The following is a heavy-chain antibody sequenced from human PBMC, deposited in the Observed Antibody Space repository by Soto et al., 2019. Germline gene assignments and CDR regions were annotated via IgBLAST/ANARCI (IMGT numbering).Heavy chain of an antibody. V-gene: IGHV4-31*03. J-gene: IGHJ5*02. CDR3: ARGSGGSPHWFAP. CDR2: IYYSGST. Sequence: QVQLQESGPGLVKPSQTLSLTCTVSGGSISSGGYYWSWIRQHPGKGLEWIGYIYYSGSTYYNPSLQSRVTISVDTSKNQFSLKLSSVPAADTAVYYCARGSGGSPHWFAPWGQGTLVTVSS. CDR1: GGSISSGGYY. D-gene: IGHD2-15*01.